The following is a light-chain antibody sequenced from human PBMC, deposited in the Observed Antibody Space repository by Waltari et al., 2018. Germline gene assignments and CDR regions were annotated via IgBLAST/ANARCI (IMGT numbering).Light chain of an antibody. V-gene: IGLV2-11*01. CDR3: CSYAGRYTWI. J-gene: IGLJ2*01. CDR2: DVS. Sequence: QSALTQPRSVSGSPGQSVTIPCTGTSSYVGGYNYVPWYQHHPGKAPKLMIYDVSKWPSGVPHRFSGSKSGNTASLIISGLQAEDEADYYCCSYAGRYTWIFGGGTKLTVL. CDR1: SSYVGGYNY.